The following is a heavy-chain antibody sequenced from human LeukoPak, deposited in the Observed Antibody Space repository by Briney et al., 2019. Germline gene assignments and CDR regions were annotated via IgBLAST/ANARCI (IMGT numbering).Heavy chain of an antibody. CDR3: ARDSSGYQ. CDR1: GFTFSSNW. Sequence: GGSLRLSCAASGFTFSSNWMSWVRQAPGRGLEWVANIKQDGSEKYYVDSVKGRFTISRDNAKNSLYLQMNSLRAEDTAVYYCARDSSGYQWGQGTLVTVSS. CDR2: IKQDGSEK. V-gene: IGHV3-7*01. J-gene: IGHJ4*02. D-gene: IGHD3-22*01.